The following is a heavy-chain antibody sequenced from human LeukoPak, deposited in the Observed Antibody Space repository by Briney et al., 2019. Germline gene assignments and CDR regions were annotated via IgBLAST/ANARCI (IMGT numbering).Heavy chain of an antibody. CDR1: AYXFTSYY. V-gene: IGHV1-46*01. Sequence: ASVKVSRKASAYXFTSYYIHWVRQAPGQGLEWMGLINPSGGSTNYARNFQGRVTMTRDTSTSTVYMELSSLRSEDTAVYYCARGGPAYCGDDCYSNGYFDYWGQGTLVTVSS. J-gene: IGHJ4*02. CDR2: INPSGGST. D-gene: IGHD2-21*02. CDR3: ARGGPAYCGDDCYSNGYFDY.